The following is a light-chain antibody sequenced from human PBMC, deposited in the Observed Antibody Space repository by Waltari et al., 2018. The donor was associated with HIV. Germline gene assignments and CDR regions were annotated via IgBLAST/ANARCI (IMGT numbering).Light chain of an antibody. CDR2: DVD. V-gene: IGLV2-14*03. Sequence: SAVTQPASVSGLPGQSITISCTGDDSDFGLDNFVSWYQQHPDKLPRLIVYDVDSRASGICARFSGSKSGHAASLNSSGLRAEDEAHYYCASFTGDNTLLFGGGTKVTVL. J-gene: IGLJ3*02. CDR3: ASFTGDNTLL. CDR1: DSDFGLDNF.